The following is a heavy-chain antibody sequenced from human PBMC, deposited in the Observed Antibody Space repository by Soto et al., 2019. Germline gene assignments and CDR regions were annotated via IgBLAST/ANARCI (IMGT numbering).Heavy chain of an antibody. CDR3: ARSYSSGWYPHWFDP. Sequence: LRLSCAASGFTFSSYSMNWVRQAPGKGLEWVSYISSSSSTIYYADSVKGRFTISRDNAKNSLYLQMNSLRAEDTAVYYCARSYSSGWYPHWFDPWGQGTLVTVSS. CDR2: ISSSSSTI. V-gene: IGHV3-48*01. J-gene: IGHJ5*02. CDR1: GFTFSSYS. D-gene: IGHD6-19*01.